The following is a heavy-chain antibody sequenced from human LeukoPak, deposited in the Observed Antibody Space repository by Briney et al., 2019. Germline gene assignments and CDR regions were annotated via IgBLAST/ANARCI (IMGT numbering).Heavy chain of an antibody. CDR2: VSGSGSST. V-gene: IGHV3-23*01. J-gene: IGHJ2*01. CDR3: AKSRELWTYWYFDL. Sequence: PGGSLRPSCVVSGFTFSSYAMNWVRQAPGKGLEWVSAVSGSGSSTYYADSVKGRFTISRDNSKNTLYLQMNSLRAEDTAVYYCAKSRELWTYWYFDLWGRGILVTVSS. D-gene: IGHD1-26*01. CDR1: GFTFSSYA.